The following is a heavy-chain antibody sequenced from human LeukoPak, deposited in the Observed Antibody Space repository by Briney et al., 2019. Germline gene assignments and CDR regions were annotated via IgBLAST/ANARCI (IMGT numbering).Heavy chain of an antibody. CDR2: ISGSGGST. J-gene: IGHJ5*02. V-gene: IGHV3-23*01. CDR3: ARDIVGATTWFDP. Sequence: GGSLRPSCAASGFTFSSYAMSWVRQAPGKGLEWVSAISGSGGSTYYADSVKGRFTISRDNSKNTLYLQMNSLRAEDTAVYYCARDIVGATTWFDPWGQGTLVTVSS. D-gene: IGHD1-26*01. CDR1: GFTFSSYA.